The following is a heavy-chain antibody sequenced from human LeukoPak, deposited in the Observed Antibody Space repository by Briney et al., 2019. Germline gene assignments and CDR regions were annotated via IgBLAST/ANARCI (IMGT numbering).Heavy chain of an antibody. CDR1: GGSISSSSYY. CDR2: IYTSGST. D-gene: IGHD3-10*01. V-gene: IGHV4-61*02. CDR3: ARVRFGELSEHGNWFDP. J-gene: IGHJ5*02. Sequence: SETLSLTCTVSGGSISSSSYYWGWIRQPAGKGLEWIGRIYTSGSTNYNPSLKSRVTMSVDTSKNQFSLKLSSVTAADTAVYYCARVRFGELSEHGNWFDPWGQGTLVTVSS.